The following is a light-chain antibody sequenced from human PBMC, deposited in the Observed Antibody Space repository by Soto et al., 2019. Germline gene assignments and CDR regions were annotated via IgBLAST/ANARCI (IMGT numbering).Light chain of an antibody. CDR3: TSYTTSSTVV. CDR2: EVS. CDR1: GSDVGGYNV. Sequence: LPEPPSVFGGPGQSIFVSCTGTGSDVGGYNVVSWYQQHPGKAPKLMIYEVSSRPSGVSIRFSGSHYGNTASLTISGLQPQDEADYCCTSYTTSSTVVFGTWTKVTVL. J-gene: IGLJ1*01. V-gene: IGLV2-14*03.